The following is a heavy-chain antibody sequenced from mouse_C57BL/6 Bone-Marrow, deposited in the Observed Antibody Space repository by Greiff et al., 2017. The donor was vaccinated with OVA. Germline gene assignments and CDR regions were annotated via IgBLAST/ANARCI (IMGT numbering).Heavy chain of an antibody. Sequence: QVQLQQSGPGLVQPSQSLSITCTVSGFSFTSYGVHWVRQSPGKGLEWLGVIWSGGSTDYNAAFISRLSISTDTSTSHVFFKMSSLQADDTAIYYCARPSNWDYFDYWGQGTTLTVSS. CDR2: IWSGGST. J-gene: IGHJ2*01. D-gene: IGHD4-1*01. V-gene: IGHV2-2*01. CDR1: GFSFTSYG. CDR3: ARPSNWDYFDY.